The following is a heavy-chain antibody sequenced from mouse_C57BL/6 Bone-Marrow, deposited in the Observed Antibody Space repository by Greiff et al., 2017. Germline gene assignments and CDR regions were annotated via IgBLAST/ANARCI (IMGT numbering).Heavy chain of an antibody. V-gene: IGHV1-15*01. CDR3: TRSRNYYGSSYDY. D-gene: IGHD1-1*01. Sequence: VKLQESGAELVRPGASVTLSCKASGYTFTDYEMHWVKQTPVHGLEWIGAIDPETGGTAYNQKFKGKAILTADKSSSTAYMELRSLTSEDSAVYYCTRSRNYYGSSYDYWGQGTTLTVSS. J-gene: IGHJ2*01. CDR1: GYTFTDYE. CDR2: IDPETGGT.